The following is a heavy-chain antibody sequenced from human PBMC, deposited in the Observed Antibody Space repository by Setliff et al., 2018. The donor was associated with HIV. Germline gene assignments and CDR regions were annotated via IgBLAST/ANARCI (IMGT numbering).Heavy chain of an antibody. J-gene: IGHJ5*02. Sequence: GASVKVSCKASGYTFTSDYIHWVRQAPGQGLEWMGIINPASNPTSYAQKFQGRLTMTRDTSTNTVYMEMSSLRSEDTAVNYWAKDIPGTAINSGRIKNWFDPWGEGTVVTSPQ. CDR2: INPASNPT. D-gene: IGHD6-19*01. CDR1: GYTFTSDY. CDR3: AKDIPGTAINSGRIKNWFDP. V-gene: IGHV1-46*01.